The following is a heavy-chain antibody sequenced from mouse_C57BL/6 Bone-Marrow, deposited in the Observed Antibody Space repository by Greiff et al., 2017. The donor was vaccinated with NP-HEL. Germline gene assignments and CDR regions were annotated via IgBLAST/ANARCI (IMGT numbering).Heavy chain of an antibody. CDR2: IDPENGDT. Sequence: EVQVVESGAELVRPGASVKLSCTASGFTIKDDYMHWVKQRPEQGLEWIGWIDPENGDTEYASKFQGKATITADTSSNTAYLQLSSLTSEDTAVYYCTTPSTVVPYYFDYWGQGTTLTVSS. V-gene: IGHV14-4*01. CDR3: TTPSTVVPYYFDY. D-gene: IGHD1-1*01. J-gene: IGHJ2*01. CDR1: GFTIKDDY.